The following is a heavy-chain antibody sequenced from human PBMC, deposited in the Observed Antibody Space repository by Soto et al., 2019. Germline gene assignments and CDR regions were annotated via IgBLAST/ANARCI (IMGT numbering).Heavy chain of an antibody. Sequence: GASVKVSCKASGGTFSSYAISWVRQAPGQGLEWMGWINPISGAANYAQKFQGWVTMTRDASISTAYMELSRLRSDDTAVYYCARAYGSYYFDYWGQGTLVTVSS. CDR2: INPISGAA. D-gene: IGHD4-17*01. V-gene: IGHV1-2*04. J-gene: IGHJ4*02. CDR1: GGTFSSYA. CDR3: ARAYGSYYFDY.